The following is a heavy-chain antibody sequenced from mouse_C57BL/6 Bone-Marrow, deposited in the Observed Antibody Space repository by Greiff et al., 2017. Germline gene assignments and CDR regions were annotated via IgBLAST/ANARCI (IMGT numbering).Heavy chain of an antibody. Sequence: QVQLQQSGAELARPGASVKLSCKASGYTFTSYGISWVKQRTGQGLEWIGEIYPRSGNTYYNEKFKGKATLTADKSSSTAYMELRSLTSEDSAVXFCGRERSMVYGGPFAYWGQGTLVTVSA. CDR3: GRERSMVYGGPFAY. CDR1: GYTFTSYG. D-gene: IGHD2-10*02. CDR2: IYPRSGNT. V-gene: IGHV1-81*01. J-gene: IGHJ3*01.